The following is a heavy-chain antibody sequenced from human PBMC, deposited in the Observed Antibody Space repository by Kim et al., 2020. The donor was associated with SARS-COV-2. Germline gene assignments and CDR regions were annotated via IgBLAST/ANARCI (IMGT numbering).Heavy chain of an antibody. D-gene: IGHD6-19*01. V-gene: IGHV1-18*01. J-gene: IGHJ4*02. Sequence: AQKLQGKVTMTTDTSTSTAYMELRSLRSDDTAVYYCARDDSSGWYVFDYWGQGTLVTVSS. CDR3: ARDDSSGWYVFDY.